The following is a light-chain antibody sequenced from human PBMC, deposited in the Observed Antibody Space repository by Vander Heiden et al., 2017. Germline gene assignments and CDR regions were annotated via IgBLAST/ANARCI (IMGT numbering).Light chain of an antibody. J-gene: IGLJ3*02. V-gene: IGLV3-21*03. CDR1: NIGSKS. Sequence: SYVLTPPPSVSVAPGKTARIACGGNNIGSKSVHWYQQEPGQAPVLVIYGDSDRPSGIPERFSGSNSGNTATLTISRVEAGDEADYYCQVWDGSSDHVVFGGGTKLTVL. CDR3: QVWDGSSDHVV. CDR2: GDS.